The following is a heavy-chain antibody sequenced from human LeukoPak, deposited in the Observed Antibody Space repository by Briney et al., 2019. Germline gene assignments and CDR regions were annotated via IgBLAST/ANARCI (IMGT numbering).Heavy chain of an antibody. Sequence: GGSLRLSCAVSRFAFHNYAMTWIRQAPERGLEWVSSISVDGGDIKYTDSAKGRFTISRDNSKGTLYLQMDSLRVEDTAVYYCGKDPNGNFIGAFDFWGQGTMVTVSS. J-gene: IGHJ3*01. CDR1: RFAFHNYA. CDR3: GKDPNGNFIGAFDF. D-gene: IGHD4-23*01. CDR2: ISVDGGDI. V-gene: IGHV3-23*01.